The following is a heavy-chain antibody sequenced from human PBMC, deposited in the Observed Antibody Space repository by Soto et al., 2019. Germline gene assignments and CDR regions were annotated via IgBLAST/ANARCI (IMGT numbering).Heavy chain of an antibody. CDR3: ARDLGIAFSPAYWFDP. V-gene: IGHV4-61*01. CDR2: IYYSGST. Sequence: PSETLSLTCTVSGGSVSSGSYYWSWIRQPPGKGLEWIAYIYYSGSTNYNPSLKSRVTISVDTSKNQFSLKLSSVTAADTAVYYCARDLGIAFSPAYWFDPWGQGTLVTVSS. CDR1: GGSVSSGSYY. J-gene: IGHJ5*02. D-gene: IGHD3-16*01.